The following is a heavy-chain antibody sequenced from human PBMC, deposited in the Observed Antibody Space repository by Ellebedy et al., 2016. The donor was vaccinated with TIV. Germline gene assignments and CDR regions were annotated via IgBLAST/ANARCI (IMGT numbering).Heavy chain of an antibody. D-gene: IGHD2-2*01. J-gene: IGHJ6*02. Sequence: SETLSLTCAVYGGSFSGYYWSWIRQPPGKGLEWIGEINHSGSTNYNPSLKSRVTVSVDTSKNQFSLKLSSVTAADTAVYYCARDPVVPAANYYYGMDVWGQGTTVTVSS. V-gene: IGHV4-34*01. CDR1: GGSFSGYY. CDR2: INHSGST. CDR3: ARDPVVPAANYYYGMDV.